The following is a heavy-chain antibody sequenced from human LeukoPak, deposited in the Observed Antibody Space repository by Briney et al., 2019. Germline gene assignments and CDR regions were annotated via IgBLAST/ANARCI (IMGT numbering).Heavy chain of an antibody. CDR2: ISSSSSYI. CDR1: GFTFSSYS. Sequence: GGSLRLSCAASGFTFSSYSMNWVRQAPGKGLEWVSSISSSSSYIYYPDSEKGRFTISRDNAKNSLYLQMNSLRDEDTAVYYCARDRSNLYYDSSGDAFDTWGQGTMVTVSS. D-gene: IGHD3-22*01. CDR3: ARDRSNLYYDSSGDAFDT. V-gene: IGHV3-21*01. J-gene: IGHJ3*02.